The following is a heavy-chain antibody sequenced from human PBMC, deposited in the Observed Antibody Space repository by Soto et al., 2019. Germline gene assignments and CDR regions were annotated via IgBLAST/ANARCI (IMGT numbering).Heavy chain of an antibody. CDR1: GDTFTSYG. CDR2: ISAYNGNT. D-gene: IGHD3-10*01. J-gene: IGHJ6*02. V-gene: IGHV1-18*01. Sequence: QVPLVQSGAEVKKPEASVKVSCKASGDTFTSYGISWVRQAPGQGLEWMGWISAYNGNTNYAQKLQGRVTMTTDASTSTAYMELRSLRSDDTAVYYCAYYYGSGSHKYYYYGMDVWGQGTTVTVSS. CDR3: AYYYGSGSHKYYYYGMDV.